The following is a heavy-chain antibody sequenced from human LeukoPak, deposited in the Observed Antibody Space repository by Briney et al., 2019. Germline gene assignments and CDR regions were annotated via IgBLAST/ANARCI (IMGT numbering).Heavy chain of an antibody. CDR3: ARAYTSSWYIGAFSL. D-gene: IGHD6-13*01. CDR1: GDSISTASYY. V-gene: IGHV4-39*07. Sequence: SETLSLACTVSGDSISTASYYWGWIRQPPGKGLAWIGIISYSGITHYSPSLKSRVTVSVDKSKNQFSLKLSSATAADTAVYYCARAYTSSWYIGAFSLWGQGTVVTVSS. J-gene: IGHJ3*01. CDR2: ISYSGIT.